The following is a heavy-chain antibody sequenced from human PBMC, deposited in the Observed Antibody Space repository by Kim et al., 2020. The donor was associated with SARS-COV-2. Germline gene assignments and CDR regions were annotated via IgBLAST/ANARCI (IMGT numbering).Heavy chain of an antibody. V-gene: IGHV3-48*03. Sequence: GGSLRLSCAASGFTFSSYEMNWVRQAPGKGLEWVSYISSSGSTIYYADSVKGRFTISRDNAKNSLYLQMNSLRAEDTAVYYCASERFGQGHGMDVWGQGTTVTVSS. CDR2: ISSSGSTI. D-gene: IGHD3-10*01. J-gene: IGHJ6*02. CDR3: ASERFGQGHGMDV. CDR1: GFTFSSYE.